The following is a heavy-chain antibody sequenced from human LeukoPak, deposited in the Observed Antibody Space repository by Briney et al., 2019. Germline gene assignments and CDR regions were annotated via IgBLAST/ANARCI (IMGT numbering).Heavy chain of an antibody. CDR3: ARGTSSGWYYSFDY. D-gene: IGHD6-19*01. CDR2: TYSRSKLYN. CDR1: GDSVSSNSAA. V-gene: IGHV6-1*01. J-gene: IGHJ4*02. Sequence: SQTLSLTCAISGDSVSSNSAAWNWIRQSPSRSLGWVGGTYSRSKLYNDYAVSVKSRITINPDTSKNQFSLQLNSVTPEDTAVYYCARGTSSGWYYSFDYWGQGTLVTVSS.